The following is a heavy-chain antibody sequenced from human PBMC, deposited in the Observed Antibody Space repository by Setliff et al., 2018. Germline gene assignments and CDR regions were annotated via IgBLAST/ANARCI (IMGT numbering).Heavy chain of an antibody. D-gene: IGHD3-10*01. V-gene: IGHV4-61*02. J-gene: IGHJ4*02. CDR1: GGSISSGSNY. CDR2: IDPSGNT. Sequence: SETLSLTCTVSGGSISSGSNYWSWIRQPAGRGLEWIGRIDPSGNTNYHPSLKSRVTISGDTSKNQFSLKLTSVTAADTAVYFCARSLGSGSYYNSRPFYSDYWGQGTLVTVSS. CDR3: ARSLGSGSYYNSRPFYSDY.